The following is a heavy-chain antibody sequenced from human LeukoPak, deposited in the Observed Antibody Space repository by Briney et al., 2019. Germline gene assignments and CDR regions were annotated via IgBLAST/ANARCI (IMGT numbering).Heavy chain of an antibody. CDR1: GGTFSSYA. J-gene: IGHJ5*02. D-gene: IGHD2-21*01. CDR3: ARVDPRLFDCGGDCYHLGLFDP. Sequence: GASVKVSCKASGGTFSSYAISWVRQAPGQGLESMGGIIPIFGTANYARKFQGRVTITADESTSTAYMELSSLRSEDTAVYYCARVDPRLFDCGGDCYHLGLFDPWGQGTLVAVSS. V-gene: IGHV1-69*13. CDR2: IIPIFGTA.